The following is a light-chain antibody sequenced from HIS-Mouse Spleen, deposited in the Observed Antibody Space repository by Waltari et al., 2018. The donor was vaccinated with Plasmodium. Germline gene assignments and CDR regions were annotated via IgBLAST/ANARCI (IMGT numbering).Light chain of an antibody. CDR1: QSMSSY. CDR2: AAS. V-gene: IGKV1-39*01. J-gene: IGKJ4*01. Sequence: IQMTQSPSSLSASVGDRVTITCRASQSMSSYLNWYQQKPGKAPKLLIYAASSLQSGVPSRFSGSGSGTDFTLTISSLQLEDFATYYCQQSYSTPLTFGGGTKVEIK. CDR3: QQSYSTPLT.